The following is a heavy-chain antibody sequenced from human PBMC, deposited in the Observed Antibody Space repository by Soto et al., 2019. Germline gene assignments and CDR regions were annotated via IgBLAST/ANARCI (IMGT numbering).Heavy chain of an antibody. D-gene: IGHD6-13*01. Sequence: GGSLRLSCAASGFTFSSYSMHWVRQAPGKGLEWVSHISDGGSTIYYADSVKGRFTISRDNAKNTLYLQMNSLRAEDTAVYYCARGRIIAAAGPSDYWGQGTLVTVSS. V-gene: IGHV3-48*01. CDR1: GFTFSSYS. J-gene: IGHJ4*02. CDR2: ISDGGSTI. CDR3: ARGRIIAAAGPSDY.